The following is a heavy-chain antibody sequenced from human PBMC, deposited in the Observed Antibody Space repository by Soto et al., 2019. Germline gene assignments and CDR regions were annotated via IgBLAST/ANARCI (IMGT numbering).Heavy chain of an antibody. CDR3: ARVVMVVVTALGY. CDR1: GYTFTSYG. CDR2: ISAYNGNT. V-gene: IGHV1-18*01. Sequence: QVQLVQSGAEVKKPGASVKVSCKASGYTFTSYGIIWVRQAPGQGLEWMGWISAYNGNTNCAQKLQDRVTMTTDTSPSTADMELRSLRSDDTAVYYCARVVMVVVTALGYWGQGTLVTVSS. D-gene: IGHD2-15*01. J-gene: IGHJ4*02.